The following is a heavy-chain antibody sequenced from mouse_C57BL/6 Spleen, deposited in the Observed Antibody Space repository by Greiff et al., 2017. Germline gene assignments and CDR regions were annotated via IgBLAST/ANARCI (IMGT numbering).Heavy chain of an antibody. V-gene: IGHV1-82*01. CDR3: ARRGPGSSYWYFDV. D-gene: IGHD1-1*01. J-gene: IGHJ1*03. Sequence: VQLQQSGPELVKPGASVKISCKASGYAFSSSWMNWVKQRPGTGLEWIGRIYPGDGDTNYNGKFKGKATLTADKSSSTAYMQLSSLTSEDSAVYFCARRGPGSSYWYFDVWGTGTTVTVSS. CDR1: GYAFSSSW. CDR2: IYPGDGDT.